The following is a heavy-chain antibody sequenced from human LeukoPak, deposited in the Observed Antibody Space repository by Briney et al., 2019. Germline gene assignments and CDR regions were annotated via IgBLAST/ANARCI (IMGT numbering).Heavy chain of an antibody. CDR2: IYRTGST. V-gene: IGHV4-61*02. Sequence: SETLSLTCTVSGGSIDSGDDYWSWIRQPAGKGLEFIGRIYRTGSTTSNPSLQDRLTISIDTSKNQFSLQLTSVTAADTAVYYCARGYYAPPVGYYYMVLWGRGTTVTVSS. D-gene: IGHD3-10*01. J-gene: IGHJ6*03. CDR3: ARGYYAPPVGYYYMVL. CDR1: GGSIDSGDDY.